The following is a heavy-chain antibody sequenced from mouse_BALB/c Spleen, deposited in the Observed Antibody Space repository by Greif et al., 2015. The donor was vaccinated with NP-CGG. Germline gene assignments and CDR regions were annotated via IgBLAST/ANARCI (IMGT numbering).Heavy chain of an antibody. Sequence: VQLKESGAELVEPGASVKLSCTASGFNIKDTYMHWVKQRPEQGLEWIGRIDPANGNTKYDPKFQGKATITADTSSNTAYLQLSSLTSEDTAVYCCARYYYGSSYFDYWGQGTTLTVSS. D-gene: IGHD1-1*01. J-gene: IGHJ2*01. CDR2: IDPANGNT. V-gene: IGHV14-3*02. CDR3: ARYYYGSSYFDY. CDR1: GFNIKDTY.